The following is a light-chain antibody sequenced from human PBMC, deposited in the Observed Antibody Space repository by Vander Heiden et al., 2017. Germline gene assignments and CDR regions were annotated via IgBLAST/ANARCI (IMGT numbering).Light chain of an antibody. CDR1: QSVLYSTNNKNY. CDR2: WAS. Sequence: DIVMTQSPDSLAVSLGERAPINCKSSQSVLYSTNNKNYLAWYQQKPGQPPKLLIYWASTRESGVPDRFSGGGSGTDFTLTISSLQAEDVAVYYCQQYYSTPQTFGQGTKVEIK. J-gene: IGKJ1*01. CDR3: QQYYSTPQT. V-gene: IGKV4-1*01.